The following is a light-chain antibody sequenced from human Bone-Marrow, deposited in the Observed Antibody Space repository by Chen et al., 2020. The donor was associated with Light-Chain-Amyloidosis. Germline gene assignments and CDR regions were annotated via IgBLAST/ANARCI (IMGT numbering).Light chain of an antibody. CDR3: QSYDTALLSLV. V-gene: IGLV1-40*01. CDR1: RSNLGAGYD. CDR2: DTD. Sequence: QSLLTQPPSMSEAPGPRVTISGTGSRSNLGAGYDVHWYQQLPGTSPKLLIYDTDIRPSGVPDRFSASKSGTSASLSITGLQVADEADYYCQSYDTALLSLVFGGGTKLTV. J-gene: IGLJ2*01.